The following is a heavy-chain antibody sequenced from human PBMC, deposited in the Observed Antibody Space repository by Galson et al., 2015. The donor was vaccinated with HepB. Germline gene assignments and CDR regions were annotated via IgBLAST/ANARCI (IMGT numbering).Heavy chain of an antibody. CDR2: VTSGGGKT. V-gene: IGHV3-23*01. J-gene: IGHJ4*02. D-gene: IGHD3-10*01. CDR1: GFTFNSYA. CDR3: VTTVRGINY. Sequence: SLRLSCAASGFTFNSYAMAWVRQAPGKGLEWVSVVTSGGGKTLYTDSLAGRVLASREKSRNTLYLQTSSLRADDTAVYYCVTTVRGINYWGQGTLLTVSS.